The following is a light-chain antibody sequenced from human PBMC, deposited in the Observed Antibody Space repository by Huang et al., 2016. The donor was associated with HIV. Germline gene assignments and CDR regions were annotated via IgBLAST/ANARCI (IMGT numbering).Light chain of an antibody. Sequence: EIVLTQSPGTLSLSPGERATLSCRASQSVSSYLAWYQQKPGQAPRLRIYGADSRATGSPDRFSGSGSGTDFTLTISRLEPEDFAVYYCQQYNNLRYTFGQGTKLEIK. V-gene: IGKV3-20*01. J-gene: IGKJ2*01. CDR1: QSVSSY. CDR2: GAD. CDR3: QQYNNLRYT.